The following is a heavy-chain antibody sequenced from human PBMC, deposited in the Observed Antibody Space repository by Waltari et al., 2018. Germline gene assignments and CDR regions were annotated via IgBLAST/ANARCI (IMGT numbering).Heavy chain of an antibody. CDR1: GFTFSSYA. Sequence: EVQLVESGGGLVQPGGSLRLSCAASGFTFSSYAMSWVRQAPGKGLEWVSAISGSGGSTDYADSVKGRFTISGDNSKNTRYLQMNSLRAEDTAVYYCAKDLGGSGSYYGMVDYWGQGTLVTVSS. D-gene: IGHD3-10*01. J-gene: IGHJ4*02. V-gene: IGHV3-23*04. CDR3: AKDLGGSGSYYGMVDY. CDR2: ISGSGGST.